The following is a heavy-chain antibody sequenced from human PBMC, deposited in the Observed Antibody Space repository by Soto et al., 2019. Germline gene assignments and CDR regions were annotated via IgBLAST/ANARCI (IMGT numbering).Heavy chain of an antibody. D-gene: IGHD4-17*01. CDR1: GYSISSSNW. Sequence: SETLSLTCAVSGYSISSSNWWGWIRQPPGKGLEWIGYIYYSGSTHYNPSLKSRVTMSVDTSKNQFSLKLSSVTAVDTAVYYCARKNGVLDAFDIWGQGTMVTVSS. CDR2: IYYSGST. J-gene: IGHJ3*02. CDR3: ARKNGVLDAFDI. V-gene: IGHV4-28*01.